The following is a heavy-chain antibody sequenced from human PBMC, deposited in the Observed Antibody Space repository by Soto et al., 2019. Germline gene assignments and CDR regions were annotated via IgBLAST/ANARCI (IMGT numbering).Heavy chain of an antibody. CDR1: GYTIISDYY. V-gene: IGHV4-38-2*01. D-gene: IGHD3-10*01. Sequence: SETLSLTRAVSGYTIISDYYWRWIRQPPGKGLEYIGNIDHSGTTYFSPSLRSRVTMSVDTSKNQFSLTLTSVTAADTAVYYCAGTRKTGVTGRGYVDYWGQGTLVTVSS. CDR2: IDHSGTT. J-gene: IGHJ4*02. CDR3: AGTRKTGVTGRGYVDY.